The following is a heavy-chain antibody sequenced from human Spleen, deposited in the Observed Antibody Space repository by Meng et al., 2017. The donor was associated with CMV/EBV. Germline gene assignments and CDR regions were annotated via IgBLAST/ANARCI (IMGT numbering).Heavy chain of an antibody. V-gene: IGHV4-4*02. CDR2: IYHSGST. J-gene: IGHJ4*02. Sequence: AGAGGSRRSGKGWGWVRQRTGEGLEWSGKIYHSGSTKCKTSLWSRVTISVDKNKNQLSLKLSSVTAADTAVYYSARKVNDSSGYYYDWGQGALVTVSS. D-gene: IGHD3-22*01. CDR1: GGSRRSGKG. CDR3: ARKVNDSSGYYYD.